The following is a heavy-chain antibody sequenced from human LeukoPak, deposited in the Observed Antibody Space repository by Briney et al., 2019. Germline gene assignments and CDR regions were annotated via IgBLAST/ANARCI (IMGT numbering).Heavy chain of an antibody. V-gene: IGHV4-39*07. Sequence: SETLSLTCTVSGGSISSSSYYWGWIRQPPGKGLEWIGSIYYSGSTYYNPSLKSRVTISVDTSKNQFSLKLSSVTAADTAVYFCARVVAYNQIGYFDYWGQGTPVTVSS. CDR3: ARVVAYNQIGYFDY. J-gene: IGHJ4*02. D-gene: IGHD1-1*01. CDR1: GGSISSSSYY. CDR2: IYYSGST.